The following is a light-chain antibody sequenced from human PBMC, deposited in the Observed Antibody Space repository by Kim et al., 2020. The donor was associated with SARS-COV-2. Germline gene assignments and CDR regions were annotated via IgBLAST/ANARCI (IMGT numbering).Light chain of an antibody. V-gene: IGKV1-27*01. J-gene: IGKJ1*01. CDR3: QKYNSAPWT. Sequence: ASVGDRVTITCRASQGISSNFAWYQQIPGKVPKVLIYAASALQSGVPSRFSGSGSGTDFTLTISNLQPEDVATYYCQKYNSAPWTFGQGTKVDIK. CDR1: QGISSN. CDR2: AAS.